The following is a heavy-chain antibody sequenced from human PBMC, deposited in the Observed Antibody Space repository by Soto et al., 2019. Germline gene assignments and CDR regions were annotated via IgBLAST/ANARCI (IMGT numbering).Heavy chain of an antibody. CDR3: ARGYSSSRDLGY. CDR1: GFSFSSYD. Sequence: QVQLVESGGGVVQPGTSLRLSCAASGFSFSSYDIHWVRQAPGKGLEWVAVIWYDGSNKYYADSVKGRFIISRDNSKNTLYLQGNSLRADDTAVYYCARGYSSSRDLGYWGQGTLVTVSS. D-gene: IGHD6-13*01. V-gene: IGHV3-33*01. CDR2: IWYDGSNK. J-gene: IGHJ4*02.